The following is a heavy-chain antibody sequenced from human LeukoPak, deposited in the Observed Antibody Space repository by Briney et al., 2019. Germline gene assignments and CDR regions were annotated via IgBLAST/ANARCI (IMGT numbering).Heavy chain of an antibody. D-gene: IGHD5-24*01. J-gene: IGHJ4*02. V-gene: IGHV4-59*01. CDR3: VRGRRDESNHRPFDY. CDR1: GDSTSSYY. Sequence: SETLSLTCTVSGDSTSSYYWSWIRQPPGKGLEWIGYIYHNGNSNYNPSLRSRVTISVDTSKNQFSLMLASVTDADTAVYYCVRGRRDESNHRPFDYWGQGILVTVSS. CDR2: IYHNGNS.